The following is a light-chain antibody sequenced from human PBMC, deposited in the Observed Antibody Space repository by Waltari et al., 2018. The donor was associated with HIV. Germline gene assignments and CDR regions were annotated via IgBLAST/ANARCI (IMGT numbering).Light chain of an antibody. V-gene: IGKV3-20*01. CDR3: QRYGSSYT. J-gene: IGKJ2*01. Sequence: EIVLTQSPGTLSLSPGERANLSCRASQSVTSSYLAWYQQKPGQAPRLLIYGASSRATGIPDRFSGSGSGTDFTLTISRLEPEDFAVYYCQRYGSSYTFGQGTKLEIK. CDR1: QSVTSSY. CDR2: GAS.